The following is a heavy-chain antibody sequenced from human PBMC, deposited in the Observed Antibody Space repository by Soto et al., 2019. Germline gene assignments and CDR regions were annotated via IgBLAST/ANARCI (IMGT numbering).Heavy chain of an antibody. CDR2: ISGSGGST. J-gene: IGHJ4*02. V-gene: IGHV3-23*01. CDR1: GFTFSNYA. CDR3: AKGPLASGYELDY. D-gene: IGHD5-12*01. Sequence: EVQLLDSGGGLVQPGGSLRLSCAASGFTFSNYAMNWVRQAPGKGLDWVSAISGSGGSTYYADSVQGRFTSSRDNSKNTLYRQMSSLRAEDTAVYYCAKGPLASGYELDYWGQGTLVTVSS.